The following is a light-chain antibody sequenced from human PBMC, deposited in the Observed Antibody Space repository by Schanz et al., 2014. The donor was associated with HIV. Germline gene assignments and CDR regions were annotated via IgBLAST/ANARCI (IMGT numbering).Light chain of an antibody. J-gene: IGLJ1*01. V-gene: IGLV1-51*01. CDR3: GTWDTGLSIYI. CDR2: DDN. CDR1: SSNIGDNY. Sequence: QSVLTQPPSVSAAPGQKVTISCSGGSSNIGDNYVSWYQQLPGTAPKLLIYDDNKRPSGIPDRFSGSKSGTSATLGITGLQTGDEADYFCGTWDTGLSIYIFGPGTKLTVL.